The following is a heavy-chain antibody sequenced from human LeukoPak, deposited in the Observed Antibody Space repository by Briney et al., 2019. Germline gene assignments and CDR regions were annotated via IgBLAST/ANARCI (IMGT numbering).Heavy chain of an antibody. CDR1: GGSISSYY. Sequence: SETLSLTCTVSGGSISSYYWSWIRQPPGKGLEWIGYIYYGGSTNYNPSLKSRVTISVDTSKNQFSLKLSSVTAADTAVYYCARAVRELLRWWRFDPWGQGTLVTVSS. V-gene: IGHV4-59*01. D-gene: IGHD1-26*01. CDR3: ARAVRELLRWWRFDP. CDR2: IYYGGST. J-gene: IGHJ5*02.